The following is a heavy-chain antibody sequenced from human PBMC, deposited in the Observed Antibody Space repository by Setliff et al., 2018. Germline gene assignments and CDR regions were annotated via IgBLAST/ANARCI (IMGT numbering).Heavy chain of an antibody. D-gene: IGHD1-26*01. CDR2: FHTGGST. V-gene: IGHV4-61*09. CDR1: GDSISSGSYY. J-gene: IGHJ5*02. Sequence: PSETLSLTCAVSGDSISSGSYYWTWIRQPAGKGLEWIGHFHTGGSTNYNRPLRSRVSISVDTSKNQFSLKLSSVTAPDTATYYCARGAPGWELLSWFDPWGQGTLVTVSS. CDR3: ARGAPGWELLSWFDP.